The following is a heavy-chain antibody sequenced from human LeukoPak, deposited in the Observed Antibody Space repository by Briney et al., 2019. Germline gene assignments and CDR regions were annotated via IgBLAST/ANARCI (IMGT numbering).Heavy chain of an antibody. CDR3: ARHFPLNYYGSGRIYNRGYYFDY. CDR1: GGSISSSNFY. D-gene: IGHD3-10*01. Sequence: PSETLSLTCTVSGGSISSSNFYWGWIRQPPGKGLEWIGSIYYSGSTYYHPSLKSPFTISVDTSKNQFSLKLSSVTAADTAVYYCARHFPLNYYGSGRIYNRGYYFDYWGQGTLVTVSS. CDR2: IYYSGST. J-gene: IGHJ4*02. V-gene: IGHV4-39*01.